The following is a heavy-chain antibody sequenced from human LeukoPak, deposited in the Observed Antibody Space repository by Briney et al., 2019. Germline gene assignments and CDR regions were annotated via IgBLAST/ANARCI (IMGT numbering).Heavy chain of an antibody. J-gene: IGHJ6*03. CDR2: IYHSGST. CDR3: ARGGYYYYYMDV. CDR1: GYSISSGDY. Sequence: PSETLSLTCAVSGYSISSGDYWGWIRQPPGKGLEWIGSIYHSGSTYYNPSLKSRVTISVDRSKNQFSLKLGSVTAADTAVYYCARGGYYYYYMDVWGKGTTVTVCS. D-gene: IGHD3-16*01. V-gene: IGHV4-38-2*01.